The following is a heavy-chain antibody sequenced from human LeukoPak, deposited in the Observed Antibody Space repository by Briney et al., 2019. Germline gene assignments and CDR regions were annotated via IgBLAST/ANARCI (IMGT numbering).Heavy chain of an antibody. J-gene: IGHJ4*02. D-gene: IGHD6-6*01. Sequence: GGSLRLSCAASGFTFTSYGMHWVRQAPGKGLEWVAFIRYDGSNKYYADSVKGRFTISRDNSKNTLYLQMNSLRAEDTAVYYCARPLIAARREPDYWGQGTLVTVSS. V-gene: IGHV3-30*02. CDR2: IRYDGSNK. CDR1: GFTFTSYG. CDR3: ARPLIAARREPDY.